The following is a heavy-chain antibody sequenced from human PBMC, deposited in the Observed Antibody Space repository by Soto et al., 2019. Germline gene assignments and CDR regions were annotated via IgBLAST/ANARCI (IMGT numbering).Heavy chain of an antibody. CDR3: ARDSATLGMDV. V-gene: IGHV4-59*01. J-gene: IGHJ6*02. D-gene: IGHD5-12*01. CDR2: IYYSWST. Sequence: QVQLQESGPGLVKPSETLSLTCTVSGGSISSYYWGWIRQPPGKGLQWIGYIYYSWSTNYNPSLTSRVTLSVDKSKHQFSLRLSSVTAADTAVYYCARDSATLGMDVWRQGTTVTVSS. CDR1: GGSISSYY.